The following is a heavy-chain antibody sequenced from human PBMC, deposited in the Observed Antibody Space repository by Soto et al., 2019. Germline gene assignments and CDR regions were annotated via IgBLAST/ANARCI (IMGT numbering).Heavy chain of an antibody. CDR2: IYSGGNT. CDR3: AKEYYDNSGYYPNHFDS. CDR1: GFTVRSSY. J-gene: IGHJ4*02. D-gene: IGHD3-22*01. Sequence: EVQLVESGGGLVQPGGSLRLSSAASGFTVRSSYMNWVRQAPGKGLEWVSVIYSGGNTYYADSVKGRFTISRHNSENTLYLQMSSLRADDTAVYYCAKEYYDNSGYYPNHFDSWGQGTLVTVSS. V-gene: IGHV3-53*04.